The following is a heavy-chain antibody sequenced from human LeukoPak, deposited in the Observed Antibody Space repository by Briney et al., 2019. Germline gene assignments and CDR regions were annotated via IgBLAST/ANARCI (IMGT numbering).Heavy chain of an antibody. CDR1: GFTFSSYW. D-gene: IGHD6-13*01. CDR2: MKYDGSEK. V-gene: IGHV3-7*01. J-gene: IGHJ4*02. Sequence: GGSLRLSCAAAGFTFSSYWMSWVRQAPGKGLEWVANMKYDGSEKYYVDSVKGRFTISRDNAENSLYLQMNSLRAEDTAVYYCARDIEAAGLFLDYWGQGTLVTVSS. CDR3: ARDIEAAGLFLDY.